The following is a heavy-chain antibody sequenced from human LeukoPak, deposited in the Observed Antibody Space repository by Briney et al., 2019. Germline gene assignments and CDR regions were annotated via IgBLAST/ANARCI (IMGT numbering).Heavy chain of an antibody. V-gene: IGHV4-30-4*08. CDR3: ATQLPEIAAAGTFDY. Sequence: SETLSLTCAVYGGSFSGYYWSWIRQPLGKGLEWIGYIYYSGGTYYNPSLKSRVTISVDTSKNQFSLKLSSVTAADTAVYYCATQLPEIAAAGTFDYWGQGTLVTVSS. CDR1: GGSFSGYY. J-gene: IGHJ4*02. D-gene: IGHD6-13*01. CDR2: IYYSGGT.